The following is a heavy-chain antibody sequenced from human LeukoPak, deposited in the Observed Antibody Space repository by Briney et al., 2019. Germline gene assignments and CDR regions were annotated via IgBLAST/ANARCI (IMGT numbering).Heavy chain of an antibody. CDR2: INPNSGGT. V-gene: IGHV1-2*02. Sequence: HWASVKVSCKSSGYTFTSYYIHWVRQAPGQGLEWMGWINPNSGGTNYAQKFQGRVTMTRDTSISTAYMELSRLRSDDTAVYYCARVGGRSGSQDYWGQGTLVTVSS. J-gene: IGHJ4*02. D-gene: IGHD1-26*01. CDR1: GYTFTSYY. CDR3: ARVGGRSGSQDY.